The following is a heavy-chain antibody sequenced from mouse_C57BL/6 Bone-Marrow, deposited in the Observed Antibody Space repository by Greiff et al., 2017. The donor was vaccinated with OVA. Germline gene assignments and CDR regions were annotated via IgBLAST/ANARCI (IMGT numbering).Heavy chain of an antibody. CDR3: TWGTIYFDY. V-gene: IGHV14-4*01. J-gene: IGHJ2*01. CDR1: GFNIKDDY. D-gene: IGHD3-3*01. Sequence: EFQLQQSGAELVRPGASVKLSCTASGFNIKDDYMHWVKQRPEQGLEWIGWIDPENGDTEYASKFQGKATITADTSSNTAYLQLSSLTSEDTAVYYCTWGTIYFDYWGQGTTLTVSS. CDR2: IDPENGDT.